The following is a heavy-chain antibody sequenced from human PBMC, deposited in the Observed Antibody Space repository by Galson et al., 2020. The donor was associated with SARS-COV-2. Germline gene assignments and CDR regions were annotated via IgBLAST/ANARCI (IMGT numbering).Heavy chain of an antibody. CDR2: IIPILGIA. CDR1: GGTFSSYA. J-gene: IGHJ6*03. CDR3: ARGFLEWLPQRGYYYYYYMDV. Sequence: SVKVSCKASGGTFSSYAISWVRQAPGQGLEWMGGIIPILGIANYAQKFQGRVTITADKSTSTAYMELSSLRSEDTAVYYCARGFLEWLPQRGYYYYYYMDVWGKGTTVTVSS. D-gene: IGHD3-3*01. V-gene: IGHV1-69*10.